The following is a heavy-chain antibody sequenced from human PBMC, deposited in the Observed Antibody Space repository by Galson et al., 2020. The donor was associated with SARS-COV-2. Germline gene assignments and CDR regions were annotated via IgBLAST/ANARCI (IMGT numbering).Heavy chain of an antibody. CDR3: ARDGAGVAAGTWALSS. J-gene: IGHJ5*02. CDR2: IYNTGTT. Sequence: SETLSLTCVVSGGSISSNNWWSWVRQPPWKGLEWIGEIYNTGTTNDNPSLESRLIISVDKYKNQFSLRLTSVTAADTAVYYCARDGAGVAAGTWALSSWGQGTLVTVAS. D-gene: IGHD6-13*01. CDR1: GGSISSNNW. V-gene: IGHV4-4*02.